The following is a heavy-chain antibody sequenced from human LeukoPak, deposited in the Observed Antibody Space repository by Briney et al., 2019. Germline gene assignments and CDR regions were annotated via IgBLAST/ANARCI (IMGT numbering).Heavy chain of an antibody. CDR1: GYSFTSYW. V-gene: IGHV5-51*01. D-gene: IGHD3-10*01. J-gene: IGHJ5*02. Sequence: GESLKISCKGSGYSFTSYWIGWVRQMPGKGLEWMGIIYPGDSDTRYSPSFQGQVTISADKSISTAYLQWSSLKASDTAMYYCARHGSFGELLYPFDPWGQGTLATVSS. CDR3: ARHGSFGELLYPFDP. CDR2: IYPGDSDT.